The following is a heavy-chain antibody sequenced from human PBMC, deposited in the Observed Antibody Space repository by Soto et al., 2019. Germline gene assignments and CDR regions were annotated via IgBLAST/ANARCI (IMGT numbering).Heavy chain of an antibody. J-gene: IGHJ3*02. Sequence: ASVKVSCKASGYTFTGYYMHWVRQAPGQGLEWMGWINPNSGGTNYAQKFQGWVTMTRDTSISTAYMELSRLRSDDTAVYYCARGALDTAMVLRLTRSDAFDIWGQGTMVTVSS. V-gene: IGHV1-2*04. D-gene: IGHD5-18*01. CDR3: ARGALDTAMVLRLTRSDAFDI. CDR1: GYTFTGYY. CDR2: INPNSGGT.